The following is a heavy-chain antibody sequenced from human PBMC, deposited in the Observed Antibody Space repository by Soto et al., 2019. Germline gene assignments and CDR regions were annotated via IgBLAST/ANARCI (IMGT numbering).Heavy chain of an antibody. CDR2: IFYSGTT. J-gene: IGHJ3*02. CDR1: GGSISSYF. Sequence: SETLSLTGTVSGGSISSYFWSWIRQPPGEGLEWIGYIFYSGTTNYSPSLKSRVTMSLGTAKNQFSLNLTSVTAADTAVYYCARGRGGTYDAFDIWGQGTMVTVSS. D-gene: IGHD1-26*01. CDR3: ARGRGGTYDAFDI. V-gene: IGHV4-59*01.